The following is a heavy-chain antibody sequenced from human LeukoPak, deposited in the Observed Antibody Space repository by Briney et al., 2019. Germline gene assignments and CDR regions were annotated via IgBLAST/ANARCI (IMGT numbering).Heavy chain of an antibody. D-gene: IGHD3-3*01. V-gene: IGHV3-11*04. CDR3: ARVVRYDFRSGYPLTYYCYMDV. CDR2: ISSSGSTI. CDR1: GFTFSDYY. Sequence: GGSLRLSCAASGFTFSDYYMSWIRQAPGKGLEWVPYISSSGSTIYYADSVKGRFTISRDNAKNSLYLQMNSLRAEDTAVYYCARVVRYDFRSGYPLTYYCYMDVWGKGTTVTVSS. J-gene: IGHJ6*03.